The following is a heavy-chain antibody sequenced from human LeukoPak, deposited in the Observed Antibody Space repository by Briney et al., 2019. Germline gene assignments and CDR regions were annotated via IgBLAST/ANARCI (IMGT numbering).Heavy chain of an antibody. CDR2: IYSSGRT. Sequence: SETLSLTCTVSDVSINSYYWSWIRQPPGKGLEWIGYIYSSGRTNYNPSLKSRVTISVDTSKNQFSLKLSSVTAADTAVYYCARGQGEYCSGGSCYSDTFDIWGQGKMVTVPS. D-gene: IGHD2-15*01. CDR1: DVSINSYY. J-gene: IGHJ3*02. CDR3: ARGQGEYCSGGSCYSDTFDI. V-gene: IGHV4-59*01.